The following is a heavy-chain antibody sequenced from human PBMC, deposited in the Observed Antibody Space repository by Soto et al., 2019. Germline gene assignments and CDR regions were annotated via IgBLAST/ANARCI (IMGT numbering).Heavy chain of an antibody. CDR1: GYSFTTYG. J-gene: IGHJ5*02. Sequence: ASVKVSCKASGYSFTTYGISWVRQAPGQGLEWMGWINAYNGNTNYAQNPQGRVNMTTDTSTSTAYMELRSLRSDDTAVYYCARSGQRNWFDPWGQGTLVTVSS. CDR3: ARSGQRNWFDP. V-gene: IGHV1-18*01. D-gene: IGHD1-1*01. CDR2: INAYNGNT.